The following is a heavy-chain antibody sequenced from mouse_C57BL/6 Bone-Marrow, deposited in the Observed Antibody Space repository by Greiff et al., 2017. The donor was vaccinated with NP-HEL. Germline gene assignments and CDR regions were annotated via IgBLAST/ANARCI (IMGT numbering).Heavy chain of an antibody. Sequence: DVMLVESGGGLVQPGGSLKLSCAASGFTFSDYYMYWVRQTPEKRLEWVAYISNGGGSTYYPDTVKGRFTISRDNAKNTLYLQMSRLKSEDTAMYYCARRIYSNYFDYWGQGTTLTVSS. J-gene: IGHJ2*01. CDR1: GFTFSDYY. D-gene: IGHD2-5*01. V-gene: IGHV5-12*01. CDR2: ISNGGGST. CDR3: ARRIYSNYFDY.